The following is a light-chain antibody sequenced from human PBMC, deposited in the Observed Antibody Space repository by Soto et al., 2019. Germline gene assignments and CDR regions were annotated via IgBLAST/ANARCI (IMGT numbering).Light chain of an antibody. CDR1: SSDVGGYNY. CDR2: DVS. CDR3: SSYVSSGTLVV. V-gene: IGLV2-14*01. J-gene: IGLJ2*01. Sequence: QSALTQPASVSGSPGQSITISCTGSSSDVGGYNYVSWYQQHPGKAPKLMMFDVSNRPSGVSDRFSGSKSGNTASLTISGLQAEDEADYYCSSYVSSGTLVVFGGGTKVTVL.